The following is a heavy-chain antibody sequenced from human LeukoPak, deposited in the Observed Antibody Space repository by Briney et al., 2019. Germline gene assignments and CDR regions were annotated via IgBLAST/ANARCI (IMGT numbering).Heavy chain of an antibody. CDR1: GFTFSSYS. CDR2: ISSSSSTI. Sequence: GGSLRLSCAASGFTFSSYSMNWLRQAPGKGLEWVSYISSSSSTIYYADSVKGRFTISRDYAKNSLYLQMNSLRGENTDVYDGARDRQYCSSTSCYHWFDPWGQGTLVTVSS. CDR3: ARDRQYCSSTSCYHWFDP. V-gene: IGHV3-48*01. D-gene: IGHD2-2*01. J-gene: IGHJ5*02.